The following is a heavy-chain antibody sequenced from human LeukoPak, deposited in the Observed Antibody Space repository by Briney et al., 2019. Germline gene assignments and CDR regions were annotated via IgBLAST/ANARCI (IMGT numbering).Heavy chain of an antibody. CDR1: GFTFSSYG. D-gene: IGHD3-10*01. CDR3: AKSSAYMVRGVIPLDY. V-gene: IGHV3-30*02. Sequence: PGGSLRLSCAASGFTFSSYGMHWVRQAPGKGLEWVAFIRYDGSNKYYADSVKGRFTISRDNSKNTLYLQMNSLRAEDTAVYYCAKSSAYMVRGVIPLDYWGQGTLVTVSS. J-gene: IGHJ4*02. CDR2: IRYDGSNK.